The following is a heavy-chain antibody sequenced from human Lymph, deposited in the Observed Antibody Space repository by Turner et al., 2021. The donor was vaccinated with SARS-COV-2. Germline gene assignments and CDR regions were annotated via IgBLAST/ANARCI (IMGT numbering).Heavy chain of an antibody. Sequence: QVHLVQSGAEVKKPGASVKVSCKASGYTFTDYYMHWVRQAPGQGLEWMGWINPKSGGTNYAQKFQGRVTMTRDTSISTAYMELRWLRSDDTAVYFCARGESIAVAGTQYFDYWGQGTLVTVSS. V-gene: IGHV1-2*02. D-gene: IGHD6-19*01. J-gene: IGHJ4*02. CDR1: GYTFTDYY. CDR3: ARGESIAVAGTQYFDY. CDR2: INPKSGGT.